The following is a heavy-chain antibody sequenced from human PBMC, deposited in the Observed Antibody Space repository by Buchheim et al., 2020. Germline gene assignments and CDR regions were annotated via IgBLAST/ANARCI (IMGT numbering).Heavy chain of an antibody. Sequence: VQLVESGGGLVQPGGSLRLSCGASGFTFSSYAMHWVRQAPGKGLEWVAVISYDGSNKYYADSVKGRFTISRDNSKNTLYLQMNSLRAEDTAVYYCARDPGIAAAGIDYWGQGTL. CDR2: ISYDGSNK. CDR1: GFTFSSYA. V-gene: IGHV3-30*04. J-gene: IGHJ4*02. CDR3: ARDPGIAAAGIDY. D-gene: IGHD6-13*01.